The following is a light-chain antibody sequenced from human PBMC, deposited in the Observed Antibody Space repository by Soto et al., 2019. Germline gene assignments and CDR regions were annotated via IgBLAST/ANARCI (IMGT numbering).Light chain of an antibody. CDR3: QQYDNLDIT. V-gene: IGKV1-33*01. Sequence: DIQMTPSPSSLSTSVGARFPLTCRARQDISNYLNWYQQKPGKAPKIMIYDASNLETGVPSRFSGSGSGTDFTLTISSMQPEDIATYYCQQYDNLDITLGQGTRVEIK. CDR1: QDISNY. CDR2: DAS. J-gene: IGKJ5*01.